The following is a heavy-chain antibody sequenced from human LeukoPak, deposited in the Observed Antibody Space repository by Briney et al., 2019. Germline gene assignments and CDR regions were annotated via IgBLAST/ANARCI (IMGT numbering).Heavy chain of an antibody. J-gene: IGHJ4*02. CDR3: ARSPEVGATLASYFDY. CDR1: GYTFTSYY. Sequence: GASVKVSCKASGYTFTSYYMHWVRQAPGQGLEWMGIINPSGGSTSYAQKFQGRVTMTRDTSTSTVYMELSSLRSEDTAVYYCARSPEVGATLASYFDYWGQGTLVTVSS. V-gene: IGHV1-46*01. CDR2: INPSGGST. D-gene: IGHD1-26*01.